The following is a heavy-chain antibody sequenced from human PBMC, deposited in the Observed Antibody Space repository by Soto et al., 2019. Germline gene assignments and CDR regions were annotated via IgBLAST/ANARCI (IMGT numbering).Heavy chain of an antibody. CDR2: IIPIFGTA. D-gene: IGHD5-18*01. Sequence: SVKVSCKASGGTFSSYAISWVRQAPGQGLEWMGGIIPIFGTANYAQKFQGRVTITADESTSTAYMELSSLRSEDTAVYYCARLDTAMEPFDYWGQGTLVTVSS. CDR3: ARLDTAMEPFDY. J-gene: IGHJ4*02. V-gene: IGHV1-69*13. CDR1: GGTFSSYA.